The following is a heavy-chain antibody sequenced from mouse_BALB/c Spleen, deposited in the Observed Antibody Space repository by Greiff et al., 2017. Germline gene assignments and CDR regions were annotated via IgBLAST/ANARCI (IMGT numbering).Heavy chain of an antibody. V-gene: IGHV5-4*02. J-gene: IGHJ4*01. CDR2: ISDGGSYT. Sequence: EVKLMESGGGLVKPGGSLKLSCAASGFTFSDYYMYWVRQTPEKRLEWVATISDGGSYTYYPDSVKGRFTISRDNAKNNLYLQMSSLKSEDTAMYYCARDRGAVGNAMDYWGQGTSVTVSS. CDR1: GFTFSDYY. CDR3: ARDRGAVGNAMDY.